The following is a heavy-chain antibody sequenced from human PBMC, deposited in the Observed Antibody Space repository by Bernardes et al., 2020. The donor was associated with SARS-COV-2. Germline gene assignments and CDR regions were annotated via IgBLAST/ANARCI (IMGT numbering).Heavy chain of an antibody. CDR2: IYYTGNT. J-gene: IGHJ4*02. CDR1: GGSISSHY. D-gene: IGHD6-13*01. V-gene: IGHV4-59*11. CDR3: ARVMGGSSSSWYSIDY. Sequence: SETLSLTCSVSGGSISSHYWSWIRQPPGKALEWIGYIYYTGNTNYNPSLKSRLTISIHTSKNQFFLRLSSVTAADTAVYYCARVMGGSSSSWYSIDYWGRGTLVTVSS.